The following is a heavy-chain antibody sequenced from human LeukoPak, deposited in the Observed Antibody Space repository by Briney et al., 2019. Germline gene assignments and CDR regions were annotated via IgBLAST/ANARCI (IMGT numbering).Heavy chain of an antibody. V-gene: IGHV5-51*01. J-gene: IGHJ4*02. D-gene: IGHD5-24*01. CDR2: IYPGDSDT. CDR1: GYSFTSYW. Sequence: GESLKISCKGSGYSFTSYWIGWVRQMPGKGLEWMGIIYPGDSDTRYSPSFQGQVTISADKSISTAYLQWSSLKASDTAMYYCARHMVEMATISADCFDYWGQGTLVTVSS. CDR3: ARHMVEMATISADCFDY.